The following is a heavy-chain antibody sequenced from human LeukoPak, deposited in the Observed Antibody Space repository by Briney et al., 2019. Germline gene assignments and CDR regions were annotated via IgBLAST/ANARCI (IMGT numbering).Heavy chain of an antibody. V-gene: IGHV3-23*01. CDR1: GFTFSDYY. CDR2: ISPSGDIT. J-gene: IGHJ4*02. CDR3: AKDDAWLRFGE. D-gene: IGHD3-10*01. Sequence: GGSVRLSCAASGFTFSDYYMSWVRQAPGKGLEWVSGISPSGDITYYADSVKGRFTISRDNSKNTLYLEVVSLTAEDTAVYYCAKDDAWLRFGEWSQGTLVTVSS.